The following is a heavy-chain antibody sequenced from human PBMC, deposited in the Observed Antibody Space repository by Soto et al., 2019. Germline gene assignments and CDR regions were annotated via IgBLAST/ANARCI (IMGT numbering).Heavy chain of an antibody. V-gene: IGHV3-23*01. CDR2: ISGSGGST. CDR3: AKGGVVVITPIDY. D-gene: IGHD3-22*01. J-gene: IGHJ4*02. Sequence: EVQLLESGGGLVQPGGSLRLSCAASGFTFSSYAMSWVRQAPGKGLEWVSAISGSGGSTYYADSVKGRFTISRDNSKNRLYLQMNSLRAEDTAVYYCAKGGVVVITPIDYWGQGTLVTVSS. CDR1: GFTFSSYA.